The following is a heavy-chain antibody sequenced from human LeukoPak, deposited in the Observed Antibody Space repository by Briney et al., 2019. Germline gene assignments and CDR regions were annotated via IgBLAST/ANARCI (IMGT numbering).Heavy chain of an antibody. D-gene: IGHD3-3*01. J-gene: IGHJ5*02. CDR3: ARDFYDFWSGSSNWFDP. Sequence: PSETLSLTCAVYGGSFSGYYWSWIRQPPGKGLEWIGEINHSGSTNYNPSLKSRVTISVDTSKNQFSLKLSSVTAADTAVYYCARDFYDFWSGSSNWFDPWGQGTLVTVSS. V-gene: IGHV4-34*01. CDR2: INHSGST. CDR1: GGSFSGYY.